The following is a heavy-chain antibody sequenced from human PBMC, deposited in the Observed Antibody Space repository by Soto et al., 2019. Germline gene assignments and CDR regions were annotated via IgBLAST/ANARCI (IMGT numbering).Heavy chain of an antibody. Sequence: QVQLVQSGAEVKKPGASVKVSCKASGYTFTGYYMHWVRQAPGQGLEWMGWINPNSGGTNYAQKFQGRVTMTRDTSISTAYMELSRLRSEDTAVYYCASEGEFWESQNWFDPWGQGTLVTVSS. CDR2: INPNSGGT. J-gene: IGHJ5*02. CDR3: ASEGEFWESQNWFDP. V-gene: IGHV1-2*02. D-gene: IGHD3-10*01. CDR1: GYTFTGYY.